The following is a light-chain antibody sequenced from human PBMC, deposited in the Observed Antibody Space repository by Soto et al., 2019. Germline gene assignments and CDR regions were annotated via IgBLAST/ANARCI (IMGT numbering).Light chain of an antibody. CDR1: SSDVGGYNY. CDR2: DVS. CDR3: CSYAGSYTFVV. J-gene: IGLJ2*01. V-gene: IGLV2-11*01. Sequence: QSALTQPSSVSGSPGQSVTISCTGTSSDVGGYNYVSWYQQHPGKAPKLMIYDVSTRPSGVPDRFSGSKSGNTASLTISGLQAEDEAEYYCCSYAGSYTFVVFGGGTQLTVL.